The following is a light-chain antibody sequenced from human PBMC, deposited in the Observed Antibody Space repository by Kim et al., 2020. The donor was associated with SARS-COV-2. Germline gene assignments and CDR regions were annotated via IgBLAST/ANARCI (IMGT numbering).Light chain of an antibody. Sequence: GQWITISCTGTSSEVGGYNYVSWYQQHPGKAPKLMIYDVSNRPSGVSNRFSGSKSGNTASLTISGLQAEDEADYYCSSYTSSSTLVFGTGTKVTVL. CDR1: SSEVGGYNY. V-gene: IGLV2-14*03. CDR3: SSYTSSSTLV. J-gene: IGLJ1*01. CDR2: DVS.